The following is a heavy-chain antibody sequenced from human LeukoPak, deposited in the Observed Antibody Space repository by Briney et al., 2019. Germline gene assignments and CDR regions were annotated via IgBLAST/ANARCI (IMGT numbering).Heavy chain of an antibody. V-gene: IGHV1-46*01. D-gene: IGHD1-1*01. J-gene: IGHJ4*02. CDR1: GDTFTSYY. Sequence: ASVKVSCKASGDTFTSYYMHWVRQAPGQGLEWMGIINPSGGSTSYAQKYQGRVTMTRDMSTSTVYMELSNLRYDDTAVYYCARVGKLEPYYWGQGTLVTVSS. CDR2: INPSGGST. CDR3: ARVGKLEPYY.